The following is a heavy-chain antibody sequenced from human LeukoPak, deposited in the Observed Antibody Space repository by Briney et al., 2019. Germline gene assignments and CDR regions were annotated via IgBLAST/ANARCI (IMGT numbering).Heavy chain of an antibody. V-gene: IGHV4-38-2*02. CDR1: GGSISSGYY. J-gene: IGHJ4*02. D-gene: IGHD1-26*01. Sequence: SETLSLTCTVSGGSISSGYYWGWIRQPPGKGLEWIGSIYHSGSTYYNPSLKSRVTISVDTSKNQFSLKLSSVTAADTAVYYCAREGGSYFSAPFDYWGQGTLVTVSS. CDR2: IYHSGST. CDR3: AREGGSYFSAPFDY.